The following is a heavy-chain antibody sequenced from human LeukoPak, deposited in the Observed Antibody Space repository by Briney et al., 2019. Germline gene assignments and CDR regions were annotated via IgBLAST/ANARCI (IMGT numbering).Heavy chain of an antibody. Sequence: SETLSLTCTVSGGSISNYRWSWVRLPPGKGLEWIGYIYYSGRTTYNPSFKSRLTMSMDTSKNQFSLKLRSVTAADTAVYYCAGDYDSGSYRFDYWGQGALATVFS. D-gene: IGHD3-10*01. J-gene: IGHJ4*02. CDR2: IYYSGRT. V-gene: IGHV4-59*12. CDR1: GGSISNYR. CDR3: AGDYDSGSYRFDY.